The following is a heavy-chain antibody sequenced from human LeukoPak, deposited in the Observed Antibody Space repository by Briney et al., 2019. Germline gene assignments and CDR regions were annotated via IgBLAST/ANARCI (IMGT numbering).Heavy chain of an antibody. V-gene: IGHV4-31*03. CDR2: IYYSRST. J-gene: IGHJ6*02. CDR3: ARCRSYMKGGYYDSSGYSYYYYGMDV. D-gene: IGHD3-22*01. CDR1: SGSLSSGGYY. Sequence: PSQTLSLTCTVSSGSLSSGGYYWSWIRQHPGKGLEWTGYIYYSRSTYYNPSLKSRVTISVDASKNQCSLKLSSVTAADTAVYYCARCRSYMKGGYYDSSGYSYYYYGMDVRGQGTTVTVSS.